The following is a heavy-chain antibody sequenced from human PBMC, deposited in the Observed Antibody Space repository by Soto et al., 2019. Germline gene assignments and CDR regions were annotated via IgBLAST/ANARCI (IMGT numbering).Heavy chain of an antibody. CDR1: GGSISSSSYY. CDR3: ARQYYDFWSGYLDYYYGMDV. J-gene: IGHJ6*02. CDR2: IYYSGST. Sequence: SETLSLTCTVPGGSISSSSYYWGWIRQPPGKGLEWIGSIYYSGSTYYNPSLKSRVTISVDTSKNQFSLKLSSVTAADTAVYYCARQYYDFWSGYLDYYYGMDVWGQGTSVT. V-gene: IGHV4-39*01. D-gene: IGHD3-3*01.